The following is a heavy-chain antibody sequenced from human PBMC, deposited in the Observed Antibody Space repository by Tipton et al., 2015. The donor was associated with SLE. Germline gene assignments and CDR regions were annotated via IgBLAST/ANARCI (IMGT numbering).Heavy chain of an antibody. D-gene: IGHD3-10*01. J-gene: IGHJ4*02. V-gene: IGHV4-59*01. Sequence: LSLTCTVSGGSISSYYWSWIRQPPGKGLEWIGYIYYSGSTSYNPSLKSRVTISVDTSKNQFSLKLSSVTAADTAVYYCARVGSGVDYWGQGTLVTVSS. CDR3: ARVGSGVDY. CDR1: GGSISSYY. CDR2: IYYSGST.